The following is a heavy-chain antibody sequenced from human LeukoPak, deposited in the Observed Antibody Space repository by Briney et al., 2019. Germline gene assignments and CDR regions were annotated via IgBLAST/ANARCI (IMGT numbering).Heavy chain of an antibody. CDR3: AKDGARYCSSTSCYYMDV. Sequence: GGSLRLSCAGSGFSFSSYGMHWVRQAPGKGLEWMAFIRSDGSNKYYADSVKGRFTISRDNSKNTLYLQMNSLRAEDTAVYYCAKDGARYCSSTSCYYMDVWGKGTTVTISS. CDR2: IRSDGSNK. D-gene: IGHD2-2*01. CDR1: GFSFSSYG. V-gene: IGHV3-30*02. J-gene: IGHJ6*03.